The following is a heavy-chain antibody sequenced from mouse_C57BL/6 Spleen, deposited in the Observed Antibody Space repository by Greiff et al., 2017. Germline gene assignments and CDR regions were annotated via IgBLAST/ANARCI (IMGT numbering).Heavy chain of an antibody. J-gene: IGHJ3*01. CDR2: IDPSDSYT. Sequence: QVQLKQPGAELVMPGASVKLSCKASGYTFTSYWLHWVKQRPGQGLEWIGEIDPSDSYTNYNQKFKGKSTFTVDKSSSTAYMQLSSLTSEDSAVYYCARRGAYYSNYVFAYWGQGTLVTVSA. CDR1: GYTFTSYW. V-gene: IGHV1-69*01. CDR3: ARRGAYYSNYVFAY. D-gene: IGHD2-5*01.